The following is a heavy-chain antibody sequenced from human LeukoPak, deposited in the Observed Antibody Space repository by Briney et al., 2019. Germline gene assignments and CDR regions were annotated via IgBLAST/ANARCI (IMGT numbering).Heavy chain of an antibody. J-gene: IGHJ4*02. CDR3: ARENGYKYDY. CDR1: GGSISSGDYY. Sequence: SETLSLTCTVSGGSISSGDYYWNWIRQPAGRGLEWIGRIYTSGTSTYNPSLESRVTISIDTSQNQFSVNLRSVTATDTAVYYCARENGYKYDYWGQGTLVTVSS. CDR2: IYTSGTS. D-gene: IGHD5-24*01. V-gene: IGHV4-61*02.